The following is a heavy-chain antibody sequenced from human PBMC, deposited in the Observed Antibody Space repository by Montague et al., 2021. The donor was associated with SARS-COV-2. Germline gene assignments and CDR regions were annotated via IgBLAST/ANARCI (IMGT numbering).Heavy chain of an antibody. CDR1: GGSISSGGYY. CDR3: ARARVVVPTTRNWFDP. J-gene: IGHJ5*02. Sequence: TLSLTCTVSGGSISSGGYYWSWIREHPGKGLEGSGYIYYSGSTYYKPCLKSRITISVDKYKNRFTLKLSSVTAADTAMCYCARARVVVPTTRNWFDPWGQGTLVTVSS. D-gene: IGHD2-2*01. CDR2: IYYSGST. V-gene: IGHV4-31*03.